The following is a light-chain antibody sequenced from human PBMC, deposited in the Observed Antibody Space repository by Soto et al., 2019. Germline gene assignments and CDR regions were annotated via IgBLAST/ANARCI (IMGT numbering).Light chain of an antibody. CDR2: GAS. J-gene: IGKJ1*01. CDR3: QRYNNWPQT. Sequence: EIVMTQSPATLSVSPGERATLSCRASQSVGSNLAWYQQKPGQAPRLLIYGASTRATGIPARFSGSGSGTEFTLTISSLQSEDFAVYYCQRYNNWPQTFGQGTKVDIK. V-gene: IGKV3-15*01. CDR1: QSVGSN.